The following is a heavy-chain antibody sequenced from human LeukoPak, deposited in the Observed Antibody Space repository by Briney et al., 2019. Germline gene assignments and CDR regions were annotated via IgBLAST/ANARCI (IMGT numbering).Heavy chain of an antibody. CDR1: GFTFSSYA. CDR3: AKDYYGSGSYFPHDAFDI. V-gene: IGHV3-23*01. CDR2: IRGSGGST. Sequence: PGGSLRLSCAASGFTFSSYAMSWVRQAPGKGLEWVSAIRGSGGSTYYADSVKGRFTISRDNSKNTLYLQMNSLRAEDTAVYYCAKDYYGSGSYFPHDAFDIWGQGTMVTVSS. J-gene: IGHJ3*02. D-gene: IGHD3-10*01.